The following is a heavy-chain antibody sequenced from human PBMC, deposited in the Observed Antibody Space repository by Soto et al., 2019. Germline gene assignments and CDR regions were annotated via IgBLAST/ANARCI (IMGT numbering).Heavy chain of an antibody. CDR2: INHSGST. CDR1: GGSFSGYY. V-gene: IGHV4-34*01. CDR3: ARVGYDFPVDP. D-gene: IGHD5-12*01. J-gene: IGHJ5*02. Sequence: QVQLQQWGAGLLKPSETLSLTCAVYGGSFSGYYWSWIRQPPGKGLEWIGEINHSGSTNYNPSLKRRVTISVDTSKNQFSLKLSSVTAADTAVYYCARVGYDFPVDPWGQGTLVTVSS.